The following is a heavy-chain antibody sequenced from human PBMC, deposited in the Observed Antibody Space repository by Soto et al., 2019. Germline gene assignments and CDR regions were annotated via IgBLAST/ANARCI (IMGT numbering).Heavy chain of an antibody. CDR2: IYPGDSDT. V-gene: IGHV5-51*01. D-gene: IGHD2-2*01. Sequence: GESLKISCKGSGYSFTSYWIGWVRQMPGKGLEWMGIIYPGDSDTRYSPSFQGQVTISADKSISTAYLQWSSLKASDTARYYCAGAYCSSTSCQNDAFDIWGQGTMVTVSS. J-gene: IGHJ3*02. CDR1: GYSFTSYW. CDR3: AGAYCSSTSCQNDAFDI.